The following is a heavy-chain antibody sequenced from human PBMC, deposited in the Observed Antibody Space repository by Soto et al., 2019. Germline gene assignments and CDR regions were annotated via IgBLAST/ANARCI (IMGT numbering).Heavy chain of an antibody. V-gene: IGHV4-59*12. D-gene: IGHD1-1*01. CDR3: ARDGTSNHNYIDP. J-gene: IGHJ5*02. CDR1: GGSISDYY. CDR2: IFYSGNT. Sequence: PSETLSLTCTVSGGSISDYYWSWIRQPPGKGLEWIAYIFYSGNTNYNPSLKSRLSLSVETSKNQFSLKLTSVTAADTAVYYCARDGTSNHNYIDPWGPGTLVTVSS.